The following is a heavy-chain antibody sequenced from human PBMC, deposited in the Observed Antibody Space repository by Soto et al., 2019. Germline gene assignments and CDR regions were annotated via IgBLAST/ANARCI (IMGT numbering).Heavy chain of an antibody. D-gene: IGHD5-12*01. CDR3: AREGVAPYYYYGMDV. CDR2: MNPNSANT. CDR1: GYTLTSSD. Sequence: ASVKVSCKASGYTLTSSDINWVRQATGQGLEWMGWMNPNSANTGFAQKFQGRVTMTRNTSISTAYMELSSLRSEDTAVYYCAREGVAPYYYYGMDVWGQGTPVTVSS. V-gene: IGHV1-8*01. J-gene: IGHJ6*02.